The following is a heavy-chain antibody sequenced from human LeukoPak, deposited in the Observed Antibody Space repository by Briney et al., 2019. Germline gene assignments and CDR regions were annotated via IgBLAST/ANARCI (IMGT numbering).Heavy chain of an antibody. Sequence: SETLSLTCTVSGGSISSSNYYWNWIRQPAGKGLEWIGRIYTSGSTNYNPSLKSRVTISVDTSKNQFSLKLNSVTAADTAVYYCATSPVTTWWFDPWGQGTLVTVSS. V-gene: IGHV4-61*02. CDR1: GGSISSSNYY. D-gene: IGHD4-17*01. J-gene: IGHJ5*02. CDR2: IYTSGST. CDR3: ATSPVTTWWFDP.